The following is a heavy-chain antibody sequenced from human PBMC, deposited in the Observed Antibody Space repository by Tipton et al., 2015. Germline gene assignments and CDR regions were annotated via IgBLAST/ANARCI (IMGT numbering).Heavy chain of an antibody. CDR2: IYYSGHT. CDR3: ARLFPSVTHYDFWSGPSRDYYGMDV. CDR1: GGSVSSGSYF. J-gene: IGHJ6*02. D-gene: IGHD3-3*01. Sequence: LRLSCTVSGGSVSSGSYFWTWIRQPPGKGLEWIGYIYYSGHTKYNPSLKSRVTMSVDTSKNQFSLKLSSVTAADTAVYYCARLFPSVTHYDFWSGPSRDYYGMDVWGQGTTVTVSS. V-gene: IGHV4-61*01.